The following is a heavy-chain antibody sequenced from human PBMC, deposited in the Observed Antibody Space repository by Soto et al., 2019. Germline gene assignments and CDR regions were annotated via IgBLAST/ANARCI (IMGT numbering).Heavy chain of an antibody. V-gene: IGHV1-69*12. D-gene: IGHD6-13*01. CDR3: TRDVIAAAGTAG. J-gene: IGHJ4*02. CDR1: GGTFSSYA. Sequence: QVQLVQSGAEVQKPGSSVQVSCKASGGTFSSYAISWVRQAPGQGLEWMGGIIPIFGTANYAQKFQGRVTITADESTSTAYMELSSLRSEDTAVYYCTRDVIAAAGTAGWGQGTLVTVSS. CDR2: IIPIFGTA.